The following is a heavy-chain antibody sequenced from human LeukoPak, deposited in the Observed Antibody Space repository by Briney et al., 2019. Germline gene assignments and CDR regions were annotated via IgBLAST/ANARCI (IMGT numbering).Heavy chain of an antibody. CDR3: ARVRPDYYGSGSWLFP. V-gene: IGHV1-2*02. J-gene: IGHJ5*02. CDR2: INPNSGGT. D-gene: IGHD3-10*01. CDR1: GYTFTGYY. Sequence: ASVKVSCTASGYTFTGYYMHWVRQAPGQGLEWMGWINPNSGGTNYAQKFQGRVTMTRDTSISTAYMELSRLRSDDTAVYYCARVRPDYYGSGSWLFPWGQGTLVTVSS.